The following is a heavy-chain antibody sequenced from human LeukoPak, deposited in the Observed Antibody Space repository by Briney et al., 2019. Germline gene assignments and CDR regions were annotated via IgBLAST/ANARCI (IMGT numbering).Heavy chain of an antibody. J-gene: IGHJ5*02. CDR3: VRDIDRVFNWFDP. Sequence: ASVKVSCKASGYIFTTYAMHWVRQAPGQRLEWMGWINAGNGNTKYSQKFQGRVTITRDTSASTVYMELSSLTSEDTAVYYCVRDIDRVFNWFDPWGQGTLVTVSS. V-gene: IGHV1-3*01. D-gene: IGHD6-13*01. CDR1: GYIFTTYA. CDR2: INAGNGNT.